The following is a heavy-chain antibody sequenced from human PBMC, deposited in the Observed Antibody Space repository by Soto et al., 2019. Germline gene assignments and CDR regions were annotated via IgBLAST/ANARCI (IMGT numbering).Heavy chain of an antibody. V-gene: IGHV3-30*03. CDR1: GFTFSSHA. CDR3: ARENLDIVVTMFPYFDV. D-gene: IGHD5-12*01. Sequence: QVQLVESGGGVVQPGRSLRLSCAASGFTFSSHAMHWVRQAPGKGLEWVAVISYDGSNKYYAGSVKGRFTISRDNSKNTPYLQMNSLRPEDTAMYYWARENLDIVVTMFPYFDVWGQGTLVSVSS. J-gene: IGHJ4*02. CDR2: ISYDGSNK.